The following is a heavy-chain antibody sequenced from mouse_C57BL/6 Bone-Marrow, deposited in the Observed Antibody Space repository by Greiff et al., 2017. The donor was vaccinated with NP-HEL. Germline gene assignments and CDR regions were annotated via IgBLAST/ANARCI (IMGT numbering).Heavy chain of an antibody. CDR2: IYPGSGST. Sequence: QVQLQQPGAELVKPGASVKMSCKASGYTFTSYWITWVKQRPGQGLEWIGDIYPGSGSTNYNEKFKSKATLTVDTSSSTAYMQLSSLTSEDSAVYYCARERITTVVSPYYFDYWGQGTTLTVSS. CDR3: ARERITTVVSPYYFDY. J-gene: IGHJ2*01. CDR1: GYTFTSYW. V-gene: IGHV1-55*01. D-gene: IGHD1-1*01.